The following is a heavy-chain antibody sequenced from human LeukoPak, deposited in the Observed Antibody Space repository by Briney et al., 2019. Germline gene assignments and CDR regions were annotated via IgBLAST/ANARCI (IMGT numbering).Heavy chain of an antibody. V-gene: IGHV1-69*04. CDR3: AGGVLTGYYFDY. Sequence: ASLKISFKASGGTFSSYAISWVRQAPGQGIECMGRIIPILGIANYAQKFQGRVTITADKSTSTAYMELSSLRSEDTAVYYCAGGVLTGYYFDYWGQGTLVTVSS. J-gene: IGHJ4*02. CDR1: GGTFSSYA. D-gene: IGHD3-9*01. CDR2: IIPILGIA.